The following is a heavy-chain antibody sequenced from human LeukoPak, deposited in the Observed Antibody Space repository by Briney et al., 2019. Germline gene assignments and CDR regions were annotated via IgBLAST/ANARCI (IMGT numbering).Heavy chain of an antibody. CDR3: AKDPSGEGDYEEYFDY. J-gene: IGHJ4*02. CDR1: GFTFSSYG. CDR2: ISYDGSNK. D-gene: IGHD4-17*01. Sequence: PGGSLRLSCAASGFTFSSYGMHWVRQAPGKGLEWVAVISYDGSNKYYADSVKGRFTISRDNSKSTLYLQMNSLRAEDTAVYYCAKDPSGEGDYEEYFDYWGQGTLVTVSS. V-gene: IGHV3-30*18.